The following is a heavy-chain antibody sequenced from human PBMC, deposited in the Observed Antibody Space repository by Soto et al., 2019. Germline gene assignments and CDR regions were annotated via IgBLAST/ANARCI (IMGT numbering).Heavy chain of an antibody. J-gene: IGHJ6*02. Sequence: EVQLVETGGGLAQHGGSLRLSCAASGFTFSSYWMYWVRQAPGKGLVWVSRISSDGSSTSYAESVKGRSTISRDDAKSTLFLQMNSLRVEDTAVYYCARDGRGPYGMDVWGQGTTVTVSS. CDR2: ISSDGSST. V-gene: IGHV3-74*01. CDR1: GFTFSSYW. CDR3: ARDGRGPYGMDV.